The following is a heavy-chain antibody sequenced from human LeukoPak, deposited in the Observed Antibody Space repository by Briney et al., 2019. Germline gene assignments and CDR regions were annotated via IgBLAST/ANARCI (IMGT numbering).Heavy chain of an antibody. J-gene: IGHJ5*02. D-gene: IGHD3-10*01. CDR2: INPNSGGT. Sequence: ASVKVSCKASGYTFTGYYMHWVRQAPGQGLEWMGWINPNSGGTNYAQKFQGRVTMTRDTSISTAYMELSRLRSDDTAVYYCARGRPKTLLWFREFPWKTNWFDPWGQGTLVTVSS. V-gene: IGHV1-2*02. CDR1: GYTFTGYY. CDR3: ARGRPKTLLWFREFPWKTNWFDP.